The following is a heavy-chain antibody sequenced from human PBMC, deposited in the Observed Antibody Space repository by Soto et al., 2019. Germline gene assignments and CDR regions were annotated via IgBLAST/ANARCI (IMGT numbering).Heavy chain of an antibody. D-gene: IGHD1-26*01. Sequence: GGSLRLSCAASGFTFSSYAMSWVRQAPGKGLEWVSAISGSGGSTYYADSVKGRFTISRDNSKNTLYLQMNSLRAEDTAVYYCAKAPGGGSYPERFAFDIWGQGTMVTVSS. CDR1: GFTFSSYA. CDR3: AKAPGGGSYPERFAFDI. J-gene: IGHJ3*02. CDR2: ISGSGGST. V-gene: IGHV3-23*01.